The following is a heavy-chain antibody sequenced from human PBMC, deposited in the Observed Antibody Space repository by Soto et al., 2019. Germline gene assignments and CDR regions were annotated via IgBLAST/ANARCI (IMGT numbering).Heavy chain of an antibody. CDR3: AKDREGTIFGVVTLLDY. V-gene: IGHV3-21*04. Sequence: GGSLRLSCAASGFTFSSYSMNWVRQAPGKGLKWVSSISSSSSYIYYADSVKGRFTISRDNAKNSLYLQMNSLRAEDTAVYYCAKDREGTIFGVVTLLDYWGQGTLVTVSS. CDR1: GFTFSSYS. CDR2: ISSSSSYI. D-gene: IGHD3-3*01. J-gene: IGHJ4*02.